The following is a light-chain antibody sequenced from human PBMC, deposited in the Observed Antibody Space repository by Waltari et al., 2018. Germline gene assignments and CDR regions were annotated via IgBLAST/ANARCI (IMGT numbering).Light chain of an antibody. CDR1: SGHSSNV. Sequence: QLVVTQSPSASASLGASVKLTCTLSSGHSSNVIAWLQQHPARGPRYLMKVNSDGSHSKGDGIPDRFSGSSSGAERYLTISNLQSEDEADYYCQTGGHGTWVFGGGTKLTVL. CDR3: QTGGHGTWV. V-gene: IGLV4-69*01. J-gene: IGLJ3*02. CDR2: VNSDGSH.